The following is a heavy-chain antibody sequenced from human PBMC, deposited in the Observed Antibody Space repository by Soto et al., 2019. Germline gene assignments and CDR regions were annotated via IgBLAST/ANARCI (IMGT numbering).Heavy chain of an antibody. CDR2: INPYNGAT. J-gene: IGHJ3*02. CDR3: ERAQELRSFEWSWGGGAFEI. CDR1: GYTFTDYY. V-gene: IGHV1-2*04. D-gene: IGHD3-9*01. Sequence: HVQLLQSGAELKKPGASLRVSCKASGYTFTDYYIHWVRQAPGQGLQWMGWINPYNGATSYAQKFQAWVTMTRDTSISTAYMKLSRLTSDDSAVYSCERAQELRSFEWSWGGGAFEIWGQGTMVTASS.